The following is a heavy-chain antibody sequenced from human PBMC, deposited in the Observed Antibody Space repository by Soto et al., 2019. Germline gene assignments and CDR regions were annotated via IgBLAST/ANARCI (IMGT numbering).Heavy chain of an antibody. CDR2: ISYDGSNK. V-gene: IGHV3-30*18. CDR3: AKDPRYYYGSGSYGGWLYYYYGMDV. CDR1: GFAFISYG. J-gene: IGHJ6*02. D-gene: IGHD3-10*01. Sequence: GGSVRLSCAASGFAFISYGMHWVRQAPGKGLDCVAVISYDGSNKYYADSVKGLFTISRDNSKNTLYLQMNSLRAEDTAVYYCAKDPRYYYGSGSYGGWLYYYYGMDVWGQGTTVTVSS.